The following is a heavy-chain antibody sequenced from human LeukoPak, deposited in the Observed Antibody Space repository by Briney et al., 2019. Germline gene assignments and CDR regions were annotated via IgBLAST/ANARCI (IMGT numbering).Heavy chain of an antibody. CDR2: ISGSGGST. CDR3: AKFATYYYGSGSEFFDY. D-gene: IGHD3-10*01. V-gene: IGHV3-23*01. J-gene: IGHJ4*02. CDR1: GFTFSSYA. Sequence: GSLRLSCAASGFTFSSYAMSWVRQAPGKGLEWVSAISGSGGSTYYADSVKGRFTISRDNSKNTLYLQMNSLRAEDTAVYYCAKFATYYYGSGSEFFDYWGQGTLVTVSS.